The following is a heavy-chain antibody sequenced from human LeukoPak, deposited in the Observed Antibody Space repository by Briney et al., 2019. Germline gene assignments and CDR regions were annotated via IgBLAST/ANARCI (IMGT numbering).Heavy chain of an antibody. CDR2: IWYDGSKR. V-gene: IGHV3-33*01. CDR3: ARDPASSFDY. J-gene: IGHJ4*02. D-gene: IGHD2-15*01. CDR1: GFTFSSHG. Sequence: GGSLRLSCAASGFTFSSHGMHWVRQAPVKGLEWVAVIWYDGSKRYYADSVKGRFTISRDDSKNTLYLQMNSLRDEDTAIYYCARDPASSFDYWGQGTLVTVSS.